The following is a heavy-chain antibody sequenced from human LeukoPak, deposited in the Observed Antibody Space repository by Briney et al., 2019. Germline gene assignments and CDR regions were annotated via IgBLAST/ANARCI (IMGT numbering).Heavy chain of an antibody. CDR1: GVTFTSYS. CDR3: AKDLTIDYYDSSGYYSPWDY. J-gene: IGHJ4*02. V-gene: IGHV3-23*01. Sequence: GGSLRLSCAASGVTFTSYSMNWVGQAPGKGLEWVSAISGSGGSTYYADSVKGRFTISRDNSKNTLYLQMNSLRAEDTAVYYCAKDLTIDYYDSSGYYSPWDYWGQGTLVTVSS. CDR2: ISGSGGST. D-gene: IGHD3-22*01.